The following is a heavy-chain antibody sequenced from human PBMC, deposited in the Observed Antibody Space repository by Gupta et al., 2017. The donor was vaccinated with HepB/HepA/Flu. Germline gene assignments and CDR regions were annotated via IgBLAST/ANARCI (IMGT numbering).Heavy chain of an antibody. V-gene: IGHV4-39*01. CDR1: GGSLSSSSYY. Sequence: QLQLQESGPGLVKPSETLSPTCTVSGGSLSSSSYYWGGLRQPPGKGLEWIGSIYYSGSTYYNPSLKSRGTISGDTSKNQFSPKLSAVTAADTAVYYCARPQISNYYESRGDAFDIWGQGTIVTVSS. CDR3: ARPQISNYYESRGDAFDI. J-gene: IGHJ3*02. D-gene: IGHD3-22*01. CDR2: IYYSGST.